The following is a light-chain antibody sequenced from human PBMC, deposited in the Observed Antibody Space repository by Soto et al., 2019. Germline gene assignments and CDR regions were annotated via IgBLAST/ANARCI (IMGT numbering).Light chain of an antibody. CDR1: QSVGIS. CDR2: AAS. V-gene: IGKV3-15*01. Sequence: EIVMTQSPATLSVSPGERVTFSCRASQSVGISLAWYQQKPGQAPRLLISAASTRATGITPRFSGSGSGTEFTLTISSLQSEDFAVYYCQQYDIWPATFGRGTKVKI. J-gene: IGKJ1*01. CDR3: QQYDIWPAT.